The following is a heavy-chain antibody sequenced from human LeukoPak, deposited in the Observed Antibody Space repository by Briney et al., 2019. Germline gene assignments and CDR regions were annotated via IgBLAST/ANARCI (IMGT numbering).Heavy chain of an antibody. CDR2: MNPNSGNT. J-gene: IGHJ3*02. CDR1: GYTFTSYD. CDR3: ARDLYGDQGLDAFDI. D-gene: IGHD4-17*01. V-gene: IGHV1-8*01. Sequence: ASVKVSCKASGYTFTSYDINWVRQATGQGLEWMGWMNPNSGNTGYAQKFQGRVTITADESTSTAYMELSSLRSEDTAVYYCARDLYGDQGLDAFDIWGQGTMVTVSS.